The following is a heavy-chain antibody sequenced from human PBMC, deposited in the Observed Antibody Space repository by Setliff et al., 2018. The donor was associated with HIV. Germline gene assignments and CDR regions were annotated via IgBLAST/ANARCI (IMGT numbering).Heavy chain of an antibody. Sequence: PSETLSHTCTVFGGSTFYWSWIRQPAGKGLEWIGHIDTSGSTNYNPSLKSRVTVSVDTSKSQFSLNVNSVTAADTAVYYCATSSSWSTFDYWGQGTLVTVSS. CDR3: ATSSSWSTFDY. CDR1: GGSTFY. D-gene: IGHD6-19*01. J-gene: IGHJ4*02. CDR2: IDTSGST. V-gene: IGHV4-4*07.